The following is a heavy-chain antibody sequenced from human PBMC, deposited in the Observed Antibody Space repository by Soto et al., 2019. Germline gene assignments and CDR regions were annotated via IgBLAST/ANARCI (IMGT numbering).Heavy chain of an antibody. V-gene: IGHV4-34*01. CDR2: INHSGST. CDR3: ARGEGRLVGTWFDP. J-gene: IGHJ5*02. Sequence: PWETLSLTCDVYSGSFSRYYWNWIRQPPGKGLEWLGEINHSGSTNYNPSLESRVTISLDTSKTQFSLKLTSVTAADTAVYYCARGEGRLVGTWFDPWGQGTLVTVSS. CDR1: SGSFSRYY. D-gene: IGHD5-12*01.